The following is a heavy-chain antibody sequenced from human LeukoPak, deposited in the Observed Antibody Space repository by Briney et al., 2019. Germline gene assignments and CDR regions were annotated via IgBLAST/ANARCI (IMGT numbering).Heavy chain of an antibody. CDR2: ISYDGSNK. CDR1: GFTFSSHG. D-gene: IGHD3-22*01. CDR3: AKDRDSSGYYYGDY. J-gene: IGHJ4*02. Sequence: GGSLRLSCAASGFTFSSHGMHWVRQAPGKGLEWVAVISYDGSNKYYADSVKGRFTISRDNSKNTLYLQMNSLRAEDTAVYYCAKDRDSSGYYYGDYWGQGTLVTVSS. V-gene: IGHV3-30*18.